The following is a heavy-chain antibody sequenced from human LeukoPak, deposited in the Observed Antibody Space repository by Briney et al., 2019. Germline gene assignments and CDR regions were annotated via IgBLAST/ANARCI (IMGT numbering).Heavy chain of an antibody. V-gene: IGHV3-66*01. D-gene: IGHD6-19*01. CDR3: AKEGIAVAEGDY. CDR1: GFTVSSNY. CDR2: IYSGGST. J-gene: IGHJ4*02. Sequence: GGSLRLSCAASGFTVSSNYMSWVRQAPGKGLEWVSVIYSGGSTYYADSVKGRFTISRDNSKNTLYLQMNSLRAEDTAVYYCAKEGIAVAEGDYWGQGTLVTVSS.